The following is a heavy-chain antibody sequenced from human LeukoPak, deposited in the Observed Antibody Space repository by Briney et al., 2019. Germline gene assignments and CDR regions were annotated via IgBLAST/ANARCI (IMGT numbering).Heavy chain of an antibody. Sequence: SETLSRTCTVSGGSISSYYWSWIRLPPGKGLKWIGYLSKSGNTNYGPPLKSRVTIFGDTSKNQFFLKLSSVTAADTAVYYCARARYVNSFYAFDIWGQGTLVTVSS. D-gene: IGHD3-9*01. CDR1: GGSISSYY. CDR2: LSKSGNT. V-gene: IGHV4-59*01. CDR3: ARARYVNSFYAFDI. J-gene: IGHJ3*02.